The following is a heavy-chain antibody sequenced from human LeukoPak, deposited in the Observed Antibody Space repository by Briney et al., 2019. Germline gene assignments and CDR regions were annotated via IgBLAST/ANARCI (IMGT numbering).Heavy chain of an antibody. Sequence: GGSLRLSCAASGFTFSSYSMNWVRQAPGKGLEWVSYISTSSNTIYYADSVKGRFSISRDNAKNSLYLQMNSLKAEDTAVYYCARALGYCSSTSCYGDFDYWGQGTLVTVSS. V-gene: IGHV3-48*01. D-gene: IGHD2-2*01. CDR1: GFTFSSYS. CDR3: ARALGYCSSTSCYGDFDY. CDR2: ISTSSNTI. J-gene: IGHJ4*02.